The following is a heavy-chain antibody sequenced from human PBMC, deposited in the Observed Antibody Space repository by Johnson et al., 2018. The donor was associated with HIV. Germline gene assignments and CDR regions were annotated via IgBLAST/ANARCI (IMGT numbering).Heavy chain of an antibody. J-gene: IGHJ3*02. V-gene: IGHV3-66*02. CDR2: IYSGGST. Sequence: VQLVESGGGLVQPGGSLRLSYAASGVTVSRNYMSWVRQAPGKGLEWVSVIYSGGSTYYADSVKGRVTISRDNSKNTLYLQMNSLRAEDTAVYYCARDGGYCSSTSCFRHWASAFDIWGQGTMVTVSS. D-gene: IGHD2-2*01. CDR1: GVTVSRNY. CDR3: ARDGGYCSSTSCFRHWASAFDI.